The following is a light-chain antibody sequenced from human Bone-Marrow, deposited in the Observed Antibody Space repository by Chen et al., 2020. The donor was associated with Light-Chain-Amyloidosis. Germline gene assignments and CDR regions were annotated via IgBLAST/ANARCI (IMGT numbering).Light chain of an antibody. CDR1: QNILYSSNNRNH. Sequence: DIVMTQSPDALAVSLGERATINCKSSQNILYSSNNRNHLAWYQQKPGQPPKLVIYWASTRESGVPDRFSGSGSGTDFTLTISSPQAEDVAVYYCQQRSNWPLTFGGGTKVEIK. J-gene: IGKJ4*01. CDR3: QQRSNWPLT. CDR2: WAS. V-gene: IGKV4-1*01.